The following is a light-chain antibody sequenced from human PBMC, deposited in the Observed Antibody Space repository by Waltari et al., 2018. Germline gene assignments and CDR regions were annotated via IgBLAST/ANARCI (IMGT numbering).Light chain of an antibody. J-gene: IGLJ2*01. CDR3: YSVADKNVV. Sequence: SYELTQPSSVSVSPGQTARITCSGDLLAKKYARWFQQKPGQAPVLVIYKDTERPSGIPERFPGSSSGTTVTLTISGAQVDDEADYYCYSVADKNVVFGGGTKLTVL. V-gene: IGLV3-27*01. CDR2: KDT. CDR1: LLAKKY.